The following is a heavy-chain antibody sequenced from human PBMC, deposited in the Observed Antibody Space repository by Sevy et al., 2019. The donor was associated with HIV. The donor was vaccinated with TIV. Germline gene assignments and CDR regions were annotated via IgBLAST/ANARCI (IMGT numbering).Heavy chain of an antibody. CDR3: ARGLYGPEAAGGY. CDR2: IIPIFGTA. CDR1: GGTFSSYA. D-gene: IGHD6-25*01. Sequence: ASVKVSCKASGGTFSSYAISWVRQAPGQGLEWMGGIIPIFGTANYAQKFQGRVTITADESTSTAYMELSSLRSEDTAVYYWARGLYGPEAAGGYWGQGTLVTVSS. J-gene: IGHJ4*02. V-gene: IGHV1-69*13.